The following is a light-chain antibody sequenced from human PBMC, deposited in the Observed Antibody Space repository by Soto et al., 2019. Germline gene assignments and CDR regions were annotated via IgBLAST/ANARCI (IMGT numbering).Light chain of an antibody. V-gene: IGKV1-39*01. CDR3: QQVYTTPYT. CDR1: RSIRSY. CDR2: TAS. J-gene: IGKJ2*01. Sequence: DIQMTQSPSSLSASVGDRVTITCRASRSIRSYLNWYQMKPQKAPKLLIFTASNLQSGIPSRFCGRGSGTDFTLPISRLQPEDFATYFCQQVYTTPYTFGHGTKLEIK.